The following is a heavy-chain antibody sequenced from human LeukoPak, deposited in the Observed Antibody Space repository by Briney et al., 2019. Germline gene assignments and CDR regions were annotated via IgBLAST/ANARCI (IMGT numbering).Heavy chain of an antibody. D-gene: IGHD4-23*01. J-gene: IGHJ4*02. CDR1: GFTFDDYA. CDR2: ISWNSGSI. Sequence: GGSLRLSCAASGFTFDDYAMHWVRQAPGKGLEWVSGISWNSGSIGYADSVKGRFTTSRDNAKNSLYLQMNSLRAEDMALNYCAKATTLVSPFDYWGQGTLVTVSS. V-gene: IGHV3-9*03. CDR3: AKATTLVSPFDY.